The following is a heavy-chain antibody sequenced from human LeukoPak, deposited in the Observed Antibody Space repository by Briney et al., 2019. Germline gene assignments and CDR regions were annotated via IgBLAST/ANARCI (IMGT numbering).Heavy chain of an antibody. J-gene: IGHJ6*03. CDR2: ISWNSGNI. CDR1: GFTFDDYA. D-gene: IGHD4-17*01. CDR3: ARGTSGGDYGDSYYMDV. Sequence: GRSLRLSCAASGFTFDDYAMHWVRQAPGKGLEWVSGISWNSGNIGYAGSVKGRFTISRDNAKNSLYLHMNGLRAEDMALYYCARGTSGGDYGDSYYMDVWGKGTTVTVSS. V-gene: IGHV3-9*03.